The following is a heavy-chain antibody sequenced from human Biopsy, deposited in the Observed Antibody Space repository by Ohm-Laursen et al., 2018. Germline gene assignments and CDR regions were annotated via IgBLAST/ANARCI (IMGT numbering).Heavy chain of an antibody. CDR2: LNPKTGVT. CDR3: AKGGHKAWLDS. CDR1: GYTFTGHY. Sequence: SSVKVSCKASGYTFTGHYMHWVRQVPGQGLEWMAWLNPKTGVTNYAQKFQGRVTVTGDTSISTVYMELTRLRSDDTAVYYCAKGGHKAWLDSWGQGALVTVSS. V-gene: IGHV1-2*02. D-gene: IGHD1-26*01. J-gene: IGHJ5*01.